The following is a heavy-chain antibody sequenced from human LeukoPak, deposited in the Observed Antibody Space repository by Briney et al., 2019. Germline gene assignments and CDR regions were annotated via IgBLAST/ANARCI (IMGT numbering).Heavy chain of an antibody. Sequence: PGGSLRLSCAASGFTFSSYSMNWVRQAPGKGLEWVSSISSSSSYIYYADSVKGRFTISRDNAKNSPYLQMNSLRAEDTAVYYCARSRGVKKEFDYWGQGTLVTVSS. J-gene: IGHJ4*02. D-gene: IGHD3-10*01. CDR1: GFTFSSYS. CDR3: ARSRGVKKEFDY. CDR2: ISSSSSYI. V-gene: IGHV3-21*01.